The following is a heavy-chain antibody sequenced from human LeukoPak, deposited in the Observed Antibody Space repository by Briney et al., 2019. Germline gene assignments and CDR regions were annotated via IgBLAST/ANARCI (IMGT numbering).Heavy chain of an antibody. CDR1: GGTFSGYA. D-gene: IGHD6-6*01. Sequence: SVKVSCKASGGTFSGYAISWVRQAPGQGLEWMGGIIPIFGTANYAQKFQGRVTITTGESTSTAYMELSSLRSEDTAVYYCARDNMRSSSPATYYYYMDVWGKGTTVTVSS. CDR2: IIPIFGTA. V-gene: IGHV1-69*05. J-gene: IGHJ6*03. CDR3: ARDNMRSSSPATYYYYMDV.